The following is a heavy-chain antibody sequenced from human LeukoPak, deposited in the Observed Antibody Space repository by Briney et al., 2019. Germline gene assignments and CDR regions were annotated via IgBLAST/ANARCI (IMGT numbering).Heavy chain of an antibody. J-gene: IGHJ4*02. V-gene: IGHV3-53*01. Sequence: GGSLRLSCAASGFTVRTSYMSWVRHAPGKGLEWVSVIYSGGATHYADSVKGRFTISRGNSKNTLYLQMNSLRVEDTAVYYCARGGETATGPFDYWGQGTLVTVSS. CDR2: IYSGGAT. CDR3: ARGGETATGPFDY. CDR1: GFTVRTSY. D-gene: IGHD5-24*01.